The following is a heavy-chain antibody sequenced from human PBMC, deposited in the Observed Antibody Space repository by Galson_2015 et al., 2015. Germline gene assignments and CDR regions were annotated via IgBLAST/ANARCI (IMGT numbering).Heavy chain of an antibody. CDR1: GSSFPRYW. D-gene: IGHD2-2*01. CDR3: ARHLVVVPAAIQLDY. Sequence: QSGAEVKKPGESLTISCTGSGSSFPRYWVGWVRQMPGKGLVWMGIIYPGDSDTRYSPTFQGQVTISADKSISTAYLQWSSLKDSDTAMYYCARHLVVVPAAIQLDYWGQGTLVTVSS. CDR2: IYPGDSDT. J-gene: IGHJ4*02. V-gene: IGHV5-51*01.